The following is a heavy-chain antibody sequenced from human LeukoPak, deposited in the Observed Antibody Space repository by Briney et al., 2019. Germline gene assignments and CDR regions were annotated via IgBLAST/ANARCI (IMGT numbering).Heavy chain of an antibody. CDR3: ARDLSEYYYDSSGYLSDAFDI. D-gene: IGHD3-22*01. V-gene: IGHV3-21*03. CDR2: ITSSSNYI. CDR1: GFTFSSFS. J-gene: IGHJ3*02. Sequence: GGSLRLSCEASGFTFSSFSMNWVRQAPGKGLEWVSSITSSSNYIYYADSMRGRFTISRDNAKNSLYLQMNSLRAEDTAVYYCARDLSEYYYDSSGYLSDAFDIWGQGTMVTVSS.